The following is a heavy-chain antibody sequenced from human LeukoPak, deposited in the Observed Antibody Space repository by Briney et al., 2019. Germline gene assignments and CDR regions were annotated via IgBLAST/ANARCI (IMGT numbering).Heavy chain of an antibody. V-gene: IGHV3-23*01. CDR3: AKVLGGSGSYYSAPFDY. Sequence: GGSLRLSCAASGFPFSSYEMNWVRQAPGKGLEWVSGITSSGGRTYYADSVKGRFTISRDNSKNMLYLQMNSLRAEATAKYYCAKVLGGSGSYYSAPFDYWGQGTLVTVSP. CDR1: GFPFSSYE. CDR2: ITSSGGRT. D-gene: IGHD3-10*01. J-gene: IGHJ4*02.